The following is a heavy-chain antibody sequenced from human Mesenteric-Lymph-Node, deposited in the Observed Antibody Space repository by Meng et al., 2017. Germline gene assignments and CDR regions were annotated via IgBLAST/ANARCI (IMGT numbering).Heavy chain of an antibody. CDR1: GFTFSSYT. CDR3: ARDTPGLLFDY. V-gene: IGHV3-21*01. Sequence: EVQLVESGGGLVKPGGSLRLSFAASGFTFSSYTMNWVRRAPGKGLEWVSSISSSSNYIYSADSVKGRFTISRDNAKNSLYLQMNSLRAEDTAVYYCARDTPGLLFDYWGQGTLVTVSS. CDR2: ISSSSNYI. D-gene: IGHD5-18*01. J-gene: IGHJ4*02.